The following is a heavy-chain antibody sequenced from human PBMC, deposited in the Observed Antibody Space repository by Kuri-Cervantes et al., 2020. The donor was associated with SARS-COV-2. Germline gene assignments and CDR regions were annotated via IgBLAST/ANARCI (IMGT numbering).Heavy chain of an antibody. V-gene: IGHV4-59*12. CDR3: ARDPLYNWTDYYYYGMDV. CDR1: ADSISSSY. CDR2: ISHSGHA. J-gene: IGHJ6*02. D-gene: IGHD1-20*01. Sequence: GSLRLSCTVSADSISSSYWSWIRRPPGKGLDWIGYISHSGHANYNPSLKSRVTMSVDTSKNQFSLKLSSVTTADTAVYYCARDPLYNWTDYYYYGMDVWGQGTTVTVSS.